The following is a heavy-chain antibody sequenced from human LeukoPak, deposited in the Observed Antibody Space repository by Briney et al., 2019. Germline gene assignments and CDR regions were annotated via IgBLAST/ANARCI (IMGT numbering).Heavy chain of an antibody. Sequence: PSETLSLTCTVSGVSISSYYWSWIRQPPGKGLEWIGYIYYSGTTNYNPSLKSRVTISVDTSKNQFSLKLRSVTAADTAVCYCARDRYYYDSSGTRWFDPWGQGTLVTVSS. CDR3: ARDRYYYDSSGTRWFDP. CDR1: GVSISSYY. V-gene: IGHV4-59*01. J-gene: IGHJ5*02. D-gene: IGHD3-22*01. CDR2: IYYSGTT.